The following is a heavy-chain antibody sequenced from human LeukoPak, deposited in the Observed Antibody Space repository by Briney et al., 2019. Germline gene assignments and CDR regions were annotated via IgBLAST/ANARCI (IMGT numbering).Heavy chain of an antibody. CDR1: GVSISTYY. D-gene: IGHD6-19*01. CDR2: IYYSGST. Sequence: KASETLSLTCAVSGVSISTYYWSWIRQPPGKGLEWIGDIYYSGSTNYNPSLKSRVTISVDTSKNPFSLKLNSVTAADTAVYYCARMDSSGWYPYYWGQGTLVTVSS. J-gene: IGHJ4*02. CDR3: ARMDSSGWYPYY. V-gene: IGHV4-59*01.